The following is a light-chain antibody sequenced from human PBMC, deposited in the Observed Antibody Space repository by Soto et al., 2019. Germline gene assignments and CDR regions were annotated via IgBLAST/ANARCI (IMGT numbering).Light chain of an antibody. CDR1: QRVSSY. CDR2: DAS. Sequence: EIVLTQSPATLSLSPGERATLSCRASQRVSSYLAWYQQKPGQAPRLLIYDASNRATGIPARFSGSGSGTDFTLTISSLAPEDFAVYYCQQRSNWRPWTSGQGTKVEIK. CDR3: QQRSNWRPWT. V-gene: IGKV3-11*01. J-gene: IGKJ1*01.